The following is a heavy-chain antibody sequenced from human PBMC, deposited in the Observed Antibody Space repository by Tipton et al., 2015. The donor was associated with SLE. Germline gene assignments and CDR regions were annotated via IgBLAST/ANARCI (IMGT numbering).Heavy chain of an antibody. CDR1: GFTFSSHG. V-gene: IGHV3-30*02. CDR2: IRYDGSNK. Sequence: SLRLSCAASGFTFSSHGMHWVRQAPGKGLEWVAFIRYDGSNKYYADSVKGRSTISRDNSKNTLYLQMNSLRAEDTVVYYCAKSPSSSFYDFWSGYPYPWGQVTLVSVSS. J-gene: IGHJ5*02. D-gene: IGHD3-3*01. CDR3: AKSPSSSFYDFWSGYPYP.